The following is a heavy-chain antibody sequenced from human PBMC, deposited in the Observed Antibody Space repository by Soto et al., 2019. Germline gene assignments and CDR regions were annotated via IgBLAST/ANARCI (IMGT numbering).Heavy chain of an antibody. CDR1: GGSISSYY. CDR2: IYYSGST. CDR3: ARQRWFDP. Sequence: SETLSLTCTVSGGSISSYYWSWIRQPPGKGLEWIGYIYYSGSTNYNPSLKSRVTISVDTSKNQFSLKLSSVTAADTAVYYCARQRWFDPWGQGTLVTVSS. V-gene: IGHV4-59*08. J-gene: IGHJ5*02.